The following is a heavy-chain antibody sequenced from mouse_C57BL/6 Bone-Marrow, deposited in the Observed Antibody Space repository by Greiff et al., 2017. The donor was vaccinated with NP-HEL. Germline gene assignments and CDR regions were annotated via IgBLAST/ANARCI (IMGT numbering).Heavy chain of an antibody. Sequence: EVKLVESGGDLVKPGGSLKLSCAASGFTFSSYGMSWVRQTPDKRLEWVATISSGGSYTYYPDSVKGRFTISRDNAKNTLYLQMGSLKSEDTAMYYCARHYYINYFDYWGQGTTLTVSS. J-gene: IGHJ2*01. CDR2: ISSGGSYT. CDR3: ARHYYINYFDY. D-gene: IGHD2-12*01. CDR1: GFTFSSYG. V-gene: IGHV5-6*01.